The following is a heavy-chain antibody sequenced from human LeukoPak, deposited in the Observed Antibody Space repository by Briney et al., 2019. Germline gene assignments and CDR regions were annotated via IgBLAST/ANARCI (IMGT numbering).Heavy chain of an antibody. J-gene: IGHJ1*01. Sequence: GGSLRLSCAASGFTFSSYAMSWVRQAPGKGLEWVSAISGSGGSTYYADSVKGRFTISRDNSKNTLYLQMNSLRAEDTAVYYCAKESYYYDSSGYYNEYFQHWGQGTLVTVSS. CDR2: ISGSGGST. CDR1: GFTFSSYA. CDR3: AKESYYYDSSGYYNEYFQH. D-gene: IGHD3-22*01. V-gene: IGHV3-23*01.